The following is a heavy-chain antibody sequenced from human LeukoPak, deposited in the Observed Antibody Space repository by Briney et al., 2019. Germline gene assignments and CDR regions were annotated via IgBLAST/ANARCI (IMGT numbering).Heavy chain of an antibody. D-gene: IGHD3-22*01. J-gene: IGHJ6*03. CDR2: IKSKTDGGTT. Sequence: GGSLRLSCAASGFTFSNAWMSWVRQAPGKGLERVGRIKSKTDGGTTDYAAPVKGRFTISRDDSKNTLYLQMNSLRAEDTAVYYCAKDLPGITMIVVVFPMDVWGKGTTVTVSS. CDR3: AKDLPGITMIVVVFPMDV. CDR1: GFTFSNAW. V-gene: IGHV3-15*01.